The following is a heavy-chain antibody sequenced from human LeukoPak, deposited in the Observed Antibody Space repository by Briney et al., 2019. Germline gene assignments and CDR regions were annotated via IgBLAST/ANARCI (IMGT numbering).Heavy chain of an antibody. CDR3: ARGDSGWAGS. CDR1: GFTFSSYA. CDR2: ISGSGGST. Sequence: PGGSLRLSCAASGFTFSSYAMSWVRQAPGKGLEWVSAISGSGGSTYYADSVKGRFTISRDNSKNTLYPQMNSLRTEDTAVYYCARGDSGWAGSWGQGTLVTVSS. J-gene: IGHJ5*02. D-gene: IGHD6-19*01. V-gene: IGHV3-23*01.